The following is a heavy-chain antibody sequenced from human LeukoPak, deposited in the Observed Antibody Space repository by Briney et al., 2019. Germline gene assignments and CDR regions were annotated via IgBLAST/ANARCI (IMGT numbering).Heavy chain of an antibody. Sequence: RASVKVSCKASGYTFTSYGISWVRQAPGQGLEWMGWISAYNGNTNYAQKLQGRVTMTTDTSTSTAYMELRSLRSDDTAVYYCARDCNKNYYGSSGYSENDYWGQGTLVTVSS. CDR2: ISAYNGNT. D-gene: IGHD3-22*01. V-gene: IGHV1-18*01. CDR1: GYTFTSYG. CDR3: ARDCNKNYYGSSGYSENDY. J-gene: IGHJ4*02.